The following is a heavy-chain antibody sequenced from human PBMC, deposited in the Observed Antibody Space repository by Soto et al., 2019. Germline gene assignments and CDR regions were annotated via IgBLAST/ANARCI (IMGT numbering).Heavy chain of an antibody. D-gene: IGHD1-26*01. Sequence: GASVKVSCKASGYTFTSYAMHWVRQAPGQRLEWMGWINAGNGNTKYSQKFQGRVTITRDTSASTAYMELSSLRSEDTAVYYCARMKGTDSGSYLISGYYFDYWGQGTLVTVSS. CDR3: ARMKGTDSGSYLISGYYFDY. V-gene: IGHV1-3*01. J-gene: IGHJ4*02. CDR1: GYTFTSYA. CDR2: INAGNGNT.